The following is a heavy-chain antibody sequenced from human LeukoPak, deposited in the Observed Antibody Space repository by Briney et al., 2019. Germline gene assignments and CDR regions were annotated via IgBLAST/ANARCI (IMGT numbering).Heavy chain of an antibody. CDR1: GFTFSTYA. CDR3: ARLHLSGCSSTSSPTYYYYHGMDV. J-gene: IGHJ6*02. Sequence: GGSLRLSCAASGFTFSTYAMSWVRQAPGKGLEWVSAISGSGYSTYYADSVKGRFTVSRDNSKNTLYLQMNSLRAEDTAVHYCARLHLSGCSSTSSPTYYYYHGMDVWGQGTTVTVSS. D-gene: IGHD2-2*01. V-gene: IGHV3-23*01. CDR2: ISGSGYST.